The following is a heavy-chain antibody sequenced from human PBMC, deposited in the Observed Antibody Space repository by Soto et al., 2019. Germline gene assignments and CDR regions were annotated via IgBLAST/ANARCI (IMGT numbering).Heavy chain of an antibody. J-gene: IGHJ6*02. CDR1: GGTFSTSA. Sequence: QVQLEQSGAEVKKPGSSVKVSCKASGGTFSTSAISWVRQAPGQRLEWMGGIMPIFRTPDYAQKFQGRVTITADESTSTAYMELSGLKSDDTAVYYCARDKDRQQLGGNYYYILDVWGQGTTVTVSS. CDR2: IMPIFRTP. V-gene: IGHV1-69*12. CDR3: ARDKDRQQLGGNYYYILDV. D-gene: IGHD3-3*02.